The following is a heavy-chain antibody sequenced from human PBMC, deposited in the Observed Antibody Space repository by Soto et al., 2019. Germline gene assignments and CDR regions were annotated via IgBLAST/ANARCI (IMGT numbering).Heavy chain of an antibody. J-gene: IGHJ6*02. CDR2: IWYDGSNK. D-gene: IGHD3-22*01. V-gene: IGHV3-33*01. Sequence: PAGSLRLSCAASGFTFSSYGMHWVRQAPGKGLEWVAVIWYDGSNKYYADSVKGRFTISRDNSKNTLYLQMNSLRAEDTAVYYCARGGITMIVVARLDVWGQGTTVTVSS. CDR3: ARGGITMIVVARLDV. CDR1: GFTFSSYG.